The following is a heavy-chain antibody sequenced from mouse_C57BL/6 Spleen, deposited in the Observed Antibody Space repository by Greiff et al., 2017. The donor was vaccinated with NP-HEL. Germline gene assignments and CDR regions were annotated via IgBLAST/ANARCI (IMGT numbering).Heavy chain of an antibody. Sequence: QVQLQQSGAELVKPGASVKISCKASGYTFTDYYINWVKQRPGQGLEWIGKIGPGSGSTYYNEKFKGKATLTADKSSSTAYMQLSSLTAEDSAVYCGARSRRGKGSPYAMDYWGQGTSVTVSS. J-gene: IGHJ4*01. D-gene: IGHD2-1*01. CDR2: IGPGSGST. CDR1: GYTFTDYY. CDR3: ARSRRGKGSPYAMDY. V-gene: IGHV1-77*01.